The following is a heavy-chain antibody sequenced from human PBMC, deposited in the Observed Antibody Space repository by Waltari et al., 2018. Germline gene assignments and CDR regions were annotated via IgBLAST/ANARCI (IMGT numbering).Heavy chain of an antibody. CDR3: ARESQMVQGVLGVFDP. CDR1: GFTVSSNY. J-gene: IGHJ5*02. Sequence: EVQLVESGGGLIQPGGSLRLSCAASGFTVSSNYMSWVRQAPGKGLEWVSVIYSGGSTYAADSVKGRFTISRDNSKNTLYLQMNSLRAEDTAVYYCARESQMVQGVLGVFDPWGQGTLVTVSS. D-gene: IGHD3-10*01. CDR2: IYSGGST. V-gene: IGHV3-53*01.